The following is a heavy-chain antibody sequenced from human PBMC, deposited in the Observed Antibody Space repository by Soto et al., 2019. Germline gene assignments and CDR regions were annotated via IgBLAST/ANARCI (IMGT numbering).Heavy chain of an antibody. J-gene: IGHJ4*02. CDR2: IWYDGSNK. Sequence: QVQLVESGGGVVQPGRSLRLSCAASGFTFSSYGMHWVRQAPGKGLEWVAVIWYDGSNKYYADSVKGRFTISRDNSKNTLYLQMNSLRAEDTAVYYCARDGSGYDSVGNYFDYWGQGTLVTVSS. CDR3: ARDGSGYDSVGNYFDY. V-gene: IGHV3-33*01. CDR1: GFTFSSYG. D-gene: IGHD5-12*01.